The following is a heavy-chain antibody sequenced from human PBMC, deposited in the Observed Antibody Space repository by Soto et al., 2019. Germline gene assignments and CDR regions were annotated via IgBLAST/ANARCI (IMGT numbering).Heavy chain of an antibody. Sequence: PSETLSLTCAVSGYSISSSNWWGWIRQPPGKGLEWIGYIYYSGSTNYNPSLKSRVSISVDTSKNQFSLKVSSVTAADSAVYYCARGQVVVTANSAFDPWGPGTLVTVSS. V-gene: IGHV4-28*03. CDR3: ARGQVVVTANSAFDP. CDR2: IYYSGST. D-gene: IGHD2-21*02. J-gene: IGHJ5*02. CDR1: GYSISSSNW.